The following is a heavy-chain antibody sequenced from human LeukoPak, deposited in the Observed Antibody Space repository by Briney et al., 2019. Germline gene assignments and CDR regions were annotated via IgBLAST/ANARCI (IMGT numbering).Heavy chain of an antibody. J-gene: IGHJ5*02. V-gene: IGHV1-8*03. CDR2: MNPKSGDT. D-gene: IGHD2-2*03. Sequence: ASVKVSCKASGYSFTNYDINWVRQATGQGLEWMGWMNPKSGDTGYSQKFQGRVFITRDTSINTAYMELSSLGSDDTAVYYCARGDLDIVVVPAADYNWFDPWGQGTLVTVSS. CDR3: ARGDLDIVVVPAADYNWFDP. CDR1: GYSFTNYD.